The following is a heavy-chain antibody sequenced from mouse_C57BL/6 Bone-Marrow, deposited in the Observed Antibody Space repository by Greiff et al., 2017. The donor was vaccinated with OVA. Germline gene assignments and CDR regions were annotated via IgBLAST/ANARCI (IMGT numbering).Heavy chain of an antibody. V-gene: IGHV1-26*01. Sequence: EVQLQQSGPELVKPGASVKISCKASGYTFTDYYMNWVKQSHGKSLEWIGDINPNNGGTSYNQKFKGKATLTVDKSSSTAYMELRSLTSEDSAVYYCARDSSGYVYYAMDYWGQGTSVTVSS. D-gene: IGHD3-2*02. CDR3: ARDSSGYVYYAMDY. CDR2: INPNNGGT. J-gene: IGHJ4*01. CDR1: GYTFTDYY.